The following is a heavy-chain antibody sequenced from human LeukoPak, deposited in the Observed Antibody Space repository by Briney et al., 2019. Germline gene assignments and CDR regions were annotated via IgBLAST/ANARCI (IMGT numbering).Heavy chain of an antibody. CDR1: GGTFSSYA. Sequence: ASVKVSCKASGGTFSSYAISWVRQAPGQGLEWMGGIIPIFGTANYAQKFQGRVTITADESTSTACMELSSLRSEDTAVYYCVKDRFYPTGEFDYWGQGTLVTVSS. V-gene: IGHV1-69*13. CDR3: VKDRFYPTGEFDY. J-gene: IGHJ4*02. D-gene: IGHD3-16*01. CDR2: IIPIFGTA.